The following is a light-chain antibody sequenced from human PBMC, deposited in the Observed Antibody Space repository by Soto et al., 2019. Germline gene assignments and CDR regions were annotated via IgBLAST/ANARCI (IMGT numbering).Light chain of an antibody. CDR1: QSVSSSY. J-gene: IGKJ1*01. V-gene: IGKV3-20*01. CDR3: QQYGSSSWT. CDR2: GTS. Sequence: EIVLTQSPGTLSLSPGERATLSCRASQSVSSSYLAWYQQKPGQAPRLLIYGTSSRATAIPDRFSGSGSGTDFTLTISRLEPEDFAVYYCQQYGSSSWTFGQGTNVDSK.